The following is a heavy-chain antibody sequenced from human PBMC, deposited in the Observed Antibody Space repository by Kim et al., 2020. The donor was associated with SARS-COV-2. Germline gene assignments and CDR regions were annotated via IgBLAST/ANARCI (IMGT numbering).Heavy chain of an antibody. D-gene: IGHD6-19*01. V-gene: IGHV3-30*18. CDR3: AKEEQWPTTNFDY. Sequence: GGSLRLSCAASGFTFSSYGMHWVRQAPGKGLEWVAGISYDGSNKYYADSVKGRFTISRDNSKNTLYLQMNSLRAEDTAVYYCAKEEQWPTTNFDYWGQGTLVTVSS. CDR2: ISYDGSNK. CDR1: GFTFSSYG. J-gene: IGHJ4*02.